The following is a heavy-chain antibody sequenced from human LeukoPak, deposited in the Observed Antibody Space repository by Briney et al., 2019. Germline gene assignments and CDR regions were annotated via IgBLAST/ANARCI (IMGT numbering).Heavy chain of an antibody. J-gene: IGHJ4*02. CDR1: GGSFSGYY. D-gene: IGHD3-3*01. V-gene: IGHV4-34*01. CDR2: INHSGST. CDR3: ARGALTIFGVARY. Sequence: SETLSLTCAVYGGSFSGYYWSWVRQPPGKGLEWIGEINHSGSTNYNPSLKSRVTISVDTSKNQFSLKLSSVTAADTAVYYCARGALTIFGVARYWGQGTLVTVSS.